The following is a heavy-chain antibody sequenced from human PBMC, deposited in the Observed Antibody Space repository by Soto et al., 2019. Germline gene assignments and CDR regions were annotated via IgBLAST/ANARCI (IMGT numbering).Heavy chain of an antibody. Sequence: SETLSLTCTVSSGSISGDEYYWTGVRQSPGRGLEGIGYIHHGGQSYYSAPLKSRISMSVDTSKNQFSLRLRSVTPDDTAVYYCARDRDATIGNYFDFWGQGTLVTVSS. CDR3: ARDRDATIGNYFDF. D-gene: IGHD1-1*01. J-gene: IGHJ4*02. V-gene: IGHV4-30-4*01. CDR1: SGSISGDEYY. CDR2: IHHGGQS.